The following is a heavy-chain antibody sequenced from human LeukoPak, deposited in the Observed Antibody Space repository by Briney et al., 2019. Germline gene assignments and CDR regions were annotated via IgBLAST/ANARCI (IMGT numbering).Heavy chain of an antibody. CDR3: VRSVVVVTGVPGY. Sequence: GGSLRLPCAASGFTFSSYFMHWDRQAPGEGLVWVSRINSDGTSATYADSVKGRFTISRDNAKNTLYLQMNSLRAEDTAVYYCVRSVVVVTGVPGYWGQGTLVTVSS. D-gene: IGHD2-21*02. V-gene: IGHV3-74*01. CDR2: INSDGTSA. J-gene: IGHJ4*02. CDR1: GFTFSSYF.